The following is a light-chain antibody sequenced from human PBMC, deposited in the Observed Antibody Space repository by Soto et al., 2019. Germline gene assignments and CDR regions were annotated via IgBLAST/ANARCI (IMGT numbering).Light chain of an antibody. J-gene: IGKJ4*01. Sequence: DLVMTQSPLSLPVTPGEPASISCRSSQSLLHSNAYNYLDWYLQKPGQSPQLLIYLGSNRASGVPDRLSGSGSGTDFTLKISRVEAEDVGVYYCMQALQTPLTFGGGTKVEIK. CDR3: MQALQTPLT. CDR1: QSLLHSNAYNY. CDR2: LGS. V-gene: IGKV2-28*01.